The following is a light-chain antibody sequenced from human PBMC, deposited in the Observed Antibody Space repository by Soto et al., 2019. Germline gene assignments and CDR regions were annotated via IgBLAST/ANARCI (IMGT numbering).Light chain of an antibody. CDR2: GAS. Sequence: EIVMTQSPATLSVSPGERATLSCRASQSVSSNLAWYQQKPGQAPRLLIYGASTRATGIPARFSGSRSGTEFTLTISSLQSEDFAVYYCQQYRTYSRTFGQGTRVEIK. CDR3: QQYRTYSRT. V-gene: IGKV3-15*01. CDR1: QSVSSN. J-gene: IGKJ1*01.